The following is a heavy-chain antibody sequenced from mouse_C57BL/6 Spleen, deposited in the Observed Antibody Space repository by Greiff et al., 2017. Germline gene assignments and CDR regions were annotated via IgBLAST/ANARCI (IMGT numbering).Heavy chain of an antibody. CDR1: GYTFTSYW. V-gene: IGHV1-69*01. CDR2: IDPSDSYT. D-gene: IGHD2-4*01. Sequence: QVHVKQPGAELVMPGASVKLSCKASGYTFTSYWMHWVKQRPGQGLEWIGEIDPSDSYTNYNHKFKGKSTLTVDKSSSTAYMQLSSLTSEDSAVYYCARPIYYDYGGFAYWGQGTLVTVSA. J-gene: IGHJ3*01. CDR3: ARPIYYDYGGFAY.